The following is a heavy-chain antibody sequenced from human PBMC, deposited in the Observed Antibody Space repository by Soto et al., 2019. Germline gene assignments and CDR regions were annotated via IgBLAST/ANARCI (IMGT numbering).Heavy chain of an antibody. V-gene: IGHV3-64D*06. CDR3: VKASIAARQISGYWLDP. Sequence: GRSLRLSCSASGFTFSSYAMHWVRQAPGKGLEYVSAISSNGGSTYYADSVKGRFTISRDKSKNTLYLQMSSLRAEDTAVYYCVKASIAARQISGYWLDPRGQGTRVTDPS. CDR1: GFTFSSYA. CDR2: ISSNGGST. D-gene: IGHD6-6*01. J-gene: IGHJ5*02.